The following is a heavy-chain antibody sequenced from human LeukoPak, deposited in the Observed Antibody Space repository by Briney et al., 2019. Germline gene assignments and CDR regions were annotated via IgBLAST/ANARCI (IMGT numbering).Heavy chain of an antibody. CDR1: GFTFSNYA. CDR3: ARVGYSSGCCAFDI. CDR2: ISYDGSIE. Sequence: PGRSLRLSCAASGFTFSNYAMHWVRQAPGKGLEWVAVISYDGSIEDYADSVKGRFTISRDNSKNTLYVQMNSLRAEDTAVYYCARVGYSSGCCAFDIWGQGTMVTVSS. V-gene: IGHV3-30-3*01. J-gene: IGHJ3*02. D-gene: IGHD6-19*01.